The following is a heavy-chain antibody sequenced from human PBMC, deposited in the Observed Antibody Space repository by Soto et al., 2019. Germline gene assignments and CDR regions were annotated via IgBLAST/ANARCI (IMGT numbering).Heavy chain of an antibody. J-gene: IGHJ4*02. CDR2: ISGSGGST. Sequence: GGSLRLSCAASGFTFSSYAMSWVRQAPGKGLEWVSAISGSGGSTYYADSVKGRFTISRDNSKNTLYLQMNSLRAEDTAVYYWAKDWCGGLLENYFDYWGQGTLVTVS. CDR1: GFTFSSYA. V-gene: IGHV3-23*01. CDR3: AKDWCGGLLENYFDY. D-gene: IGHD3-10*01.